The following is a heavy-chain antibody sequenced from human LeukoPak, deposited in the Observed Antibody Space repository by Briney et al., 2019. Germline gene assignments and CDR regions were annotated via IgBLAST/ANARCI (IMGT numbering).Heavy chain of an antibody. Sequence: SETLSLTCTVSGGSISSYYWSWIRQTPGKGLEWIGYIYYSGSTNYNPSLKSRVTISVDTSKNQFSLKLSSVTAADTAVYYCARAAFSGSYYHFDYWGQGTLVTVSS. J-gene: IGHJ4*02. V-gene: IGHV4-59*01. CDR3: ARAAFSGSYYHFDY. D-gene: IGHD1-26*01. CDR2: IYYSGST. CDR1: GGSISSYY.